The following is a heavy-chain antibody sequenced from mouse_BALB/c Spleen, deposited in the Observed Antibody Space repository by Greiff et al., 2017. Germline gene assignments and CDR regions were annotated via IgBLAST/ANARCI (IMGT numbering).Heavy chain of an antibody. CDR1: GFAFSSYD. V-gene: IGHV5-12-1*01. CDR3: ARVYGSSFYAMDY. D-gene: IGHD1-1*01. Sequence: EVKLMESGGGLVKPGGSLKLSCAASGFAFSSYDMSWVRQTPEKRLEWVAYISSGGGSTYYPDTVKGRFTISRDNAKNTLYLQMSSLKSEDTAMYYCARVYGSSFYAMDYWGQGTSVTVSS. J-gene: IGHJ4*01. CDR2: ISSGGGST.